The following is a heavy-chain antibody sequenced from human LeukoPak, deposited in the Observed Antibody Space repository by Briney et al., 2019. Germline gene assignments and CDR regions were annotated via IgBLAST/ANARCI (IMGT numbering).Heavy chain of an antibody. D-gene: IGHD3-3*01. J-gene: IGHJ5*02. CDR1: GGSISSYY. CDR3: ARDLGDFWSGYFGP. Sequence: PSETLSLTCTVSGGSISSYYWSWIRQPPGKGLEWIGYIYYSGSTNYNPSLKSRVTISVDTSKNQFSLKLSSVTAADTAVYYCARDLGDFWSGYFGPWGQGTLVTVSS. CDR2: IYYSGST. V-gene: IGHV4-59*12.